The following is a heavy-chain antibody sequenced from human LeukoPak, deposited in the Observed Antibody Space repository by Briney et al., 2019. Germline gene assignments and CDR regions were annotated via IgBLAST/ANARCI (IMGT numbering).Heavy chain of an antibody. V-gene: IGHV3-23*01. CDR1: GFTFSSFA. CDR2: ISGSGGST. J-gene: IGHJ4*02. Sequence: GGSLRLSCAASGFTFSSFAMSWVRQAPGKGLEWVSAISGSGGSTYYADSVKGRFAISRDNAKNSLYLQMNSLRAEDTAVYYCARDRGDGGYSGYEDFDYWGQGTLVTVSS. D-gene: IGHD5-12*01. CDR3: ARDRGDGGYSGYEDFDY.